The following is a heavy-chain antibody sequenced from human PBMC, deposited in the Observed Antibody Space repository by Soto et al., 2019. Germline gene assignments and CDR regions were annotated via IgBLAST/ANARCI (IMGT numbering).Heavy chain of an antibody. CDR2: IYPGDSDT. Sequence: GESLKISCKGSGYSFTSYWSGWVRHMPGKGLELMGIIYPGDSDTRYSPSFQGQVTISADKSISTAYLQRTSLKASDTAMYYLARGCSSTSCYNWFDPCGQGTLVTVSS. CDR3: ARGCSSTSCYNWFDP. CDR1: GYSFTSYW. D-gene: IGHD2-2*01. J-gene: IGHJ5*02. V-gene: IGHV5-51*06.